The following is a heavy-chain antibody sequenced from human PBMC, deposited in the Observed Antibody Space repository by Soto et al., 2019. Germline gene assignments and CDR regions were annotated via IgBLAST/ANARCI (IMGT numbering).Heavy chain of an antibody. CDR2: IYSGGTT. J-gene: IGHJ4*02. CDR1: GFNVSTTY. V-gene: IGHV3-53*01. D-gene: IGHD3-22*01. CDR3: ARDRSGDSSGYYGWD. Sequence: EVQLVESGGGLIQSGGSLRLSCAASGFNVSTTYMAWVRQAPGKGLEWVSIIYSGGTTYYADSVQGRFTISRDNSKKKLYLKMNSLRADDTAVYYCARDRSGDSSGYYGWDWGQGTLVPVSS.